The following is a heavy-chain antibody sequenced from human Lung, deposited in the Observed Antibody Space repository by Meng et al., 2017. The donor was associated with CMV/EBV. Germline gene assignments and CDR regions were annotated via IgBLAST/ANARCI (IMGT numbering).Heavy chain of an antibody. CDR2: VYYDGSNQ. D-gene: IGHD6-19*01. Sequence: SCAPSGLIFSSYAMHWVRQAPGKGLEWVALVYYDGSNQYYSDSVRGRFNISRDNSKNTLFLQMNSLRGEDTGVYYCAKDRVARWLAAEVDYYGMEAWXQGNXVTVSS. CDR3: AKDRVARWLAAEVDYYGMEA. CDR1: GLIFSSYA. J-gene: IGHJ6*02. V-gene: IGHV3-33*06.